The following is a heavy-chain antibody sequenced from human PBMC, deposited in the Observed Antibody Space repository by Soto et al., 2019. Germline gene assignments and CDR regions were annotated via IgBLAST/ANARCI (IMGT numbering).Heavy chain of an antibody. CDR1: GYTFTRYT. V-gene: IGHV1-3*01. Sequence: QVQLVQSGAEVKKPGASVKISCKASGYTFTRYTMNWVRQAPGQRLEWMGWINPDNGNTKSSQKFQDRVIITRDTSASTAYMDLSSLGSEDPAVYYCARGIATGQLDPWGQGTLVTVSS. CDR3: ARGIATGQLDP. J-gene: IGHJ5*02. D-gene: IGHD2-15*01. CDR2: INPDNGNT.